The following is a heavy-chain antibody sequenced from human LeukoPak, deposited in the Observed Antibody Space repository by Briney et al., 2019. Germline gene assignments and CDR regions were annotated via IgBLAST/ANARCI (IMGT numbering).Heavy chain of an antibody. J-gene: IGHJ4*02. D-gene: IGHD3-22*01. CDR2: IYYSGST. V-gene: IGHV4-59*01. CDR1: GGSISSYY. Sequence: SKTLSLTCTVSGGSISSYYWSWIRQPPGKGLEWIGYIYYSGSTNYNPSLKSRVTISVDTSKNQFSLKLSSVTAADTAVYYCARAPTYDSSGYFDYWGQGTLVTVSS. CDR3: ARAPTYDSSGYFDY.